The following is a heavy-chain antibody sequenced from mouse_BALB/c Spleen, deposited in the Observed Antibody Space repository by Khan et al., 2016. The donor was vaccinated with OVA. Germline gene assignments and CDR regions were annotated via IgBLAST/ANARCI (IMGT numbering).Heavy chain of an antibody. Sequence: VQLQESGPDLVAPSQSLSITCTVSGFSLTSYAIHWVRQPPGKGLEWLVVIWSDGSTTYNSALKSRLSISKDNSKSQVFLKINSLQTDDTAMYYCARHQFPLSMDSWGQGTSDTVSS. V-gene: IGHV2-6-2*01. J-gene: IGHJ4*01. CDR3: ARHQFPLSMDS. CDR1: GFSLTSYA. CDR2: IWSDGST.